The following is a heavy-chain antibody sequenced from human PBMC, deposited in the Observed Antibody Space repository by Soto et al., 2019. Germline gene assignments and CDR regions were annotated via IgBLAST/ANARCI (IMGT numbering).Heavy chain of an antibody. J-gene: IGHJ5*02. CDR2: SYYSASS. D-gene: IGHD4-17*01. Sequence: SETLSLTCTVSGASISSGGFYWSWIRQHPGKGLEWIGFSYYSASSNYNPSLRSRVTISLDMSKNQFSLKLSSVTAADTAIYYCARRDGDNVGNWFDPWGQGMLVTVSS. CDR1: GASISSGGFY. CDR3: ARRDGDNVGNWFDP. V-gene: IGHV4-31*03.